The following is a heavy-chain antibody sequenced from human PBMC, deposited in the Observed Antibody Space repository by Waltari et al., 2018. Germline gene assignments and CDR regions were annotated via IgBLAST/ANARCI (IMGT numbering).Heavy chain of an antibody. D-gene: IGHD4-17*01. J-gene: IGHJ4*02. Sequence: QVQLVESGGGVVQPGGSLRLSCAASGFTFSSYGMHWVRQAPGKGLEWVAFIRYDGSNKYYADSVKGRFTISRDNSKNTLYLQMNSLRAEDTDVYYCAITDYGVDYWGQGTLVTVSS. CDR1: GFTFSSYG. CDR2: IRYDGSNK. CDR3: AITDYGVDY. V-gene: IGHV3-30*02.